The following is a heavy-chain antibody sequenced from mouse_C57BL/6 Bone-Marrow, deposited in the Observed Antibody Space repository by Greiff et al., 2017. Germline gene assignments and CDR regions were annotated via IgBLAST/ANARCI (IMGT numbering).Heavy chain of an antibody. CDR2: INPNNGGT. Sequence: VQLQQSGPELVKPGASVKISCKASGYTFTAYYMNWVKQSHGKSLKWIGDINPNNGGTSYNQKFKGKATLTVDKSSSTAYMELRSLTSEDSAVYYCAEIYYWGQGTTLTVSS. J-gene: IGHJ2*01. CDR1: GYTFTAYY. V-gene: IGHV1-26*01. CDR3: AEIYY.